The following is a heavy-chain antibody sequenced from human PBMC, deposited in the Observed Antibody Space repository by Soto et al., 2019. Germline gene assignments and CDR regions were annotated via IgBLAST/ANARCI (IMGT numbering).Heavy chain of an antibody. CDR2: MNPNNGNA. Sequence: GASVKVSCKASGPTFITYDFSWVRQAAGQGLEWMGWMNPNNGNAGFAQKFRGRINMTRNTSISTAYLELSSLRSDDSAVYFCARRKERSGPYYIDLWGQGTQVTVSS. J-gene: IGHJ4*02. D-gene: IGHD6-25*01. CDR1: GPTFITYD. V-gene: IGHV1-8*01. CDR3: ARRKERSGPYYIDL.